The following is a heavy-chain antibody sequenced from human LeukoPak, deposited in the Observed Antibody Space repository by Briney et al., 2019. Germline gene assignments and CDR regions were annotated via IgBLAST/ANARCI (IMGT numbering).Heavy chain of an antibody. V-gene: IGHV3-11*01. CDR2: ISGSGSNI. CDR3: ARGSSSDF. J-gene: IGHJ4*02. D-gene: IGHD6-13*01. CDR1: GFSFSDYY. Sequence: SGGSLRLSCAASGFSFSDYYMTWIRQAPGKGLEWFSSISGSGSNIYYADSAKGRFTISRDNAKKSLYLQVNSLTAEDSAIYYCARGSSSDFWGQGTLVTVSS.